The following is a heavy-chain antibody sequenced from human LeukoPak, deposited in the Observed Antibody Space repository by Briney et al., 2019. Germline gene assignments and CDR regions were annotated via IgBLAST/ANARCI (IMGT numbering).Heavy chain of an antibody. D-gene: IGHD1-26*01. CDR1: GFTFSSYA. Sequence: GGSLRLSCAASGFTFSSYAMSWVCQAPGKGLEWVSAISGSGMSTYYADSVKGRLNVSRDDSKNMLYLQMNSLTVEDTAVYYCARKNSGSFDYWGQGTLVTVSS. CDR3: ARKNSGSFDY. CDR2: ISGSGMST. V-gene: IGHV3-23*01. J-gene: IGHJ4*02.